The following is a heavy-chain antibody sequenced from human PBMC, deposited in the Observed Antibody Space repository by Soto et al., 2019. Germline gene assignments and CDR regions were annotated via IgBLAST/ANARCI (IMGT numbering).Heavy chain of an antibody. Sequence: PSETLSLTCTVSGGSVSSSSYYWGWIRQPPGKGLEWIASISYTGGTYYNPSLKSRVTLSLDTSNNQFSLRLTFLTAADTAVYYCARDRKGAARTDAFDIWGQGTMVTVS. J-gene: IGHJ3*02. V-gene: IGHV4-39*02. CDR1: GGSVSSSSYY. CDR2: ISYTGGT. CDR3: ARDRKGAARTDAFDI. D-gene: IGHD6-6*01.